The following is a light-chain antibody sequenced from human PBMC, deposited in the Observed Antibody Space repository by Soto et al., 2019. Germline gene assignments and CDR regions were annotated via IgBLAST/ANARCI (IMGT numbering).Light chain of an antibody. V-gene: IGLV2-14*01. J-gene: IGLJ2*01. CDR3: SSYTNSSTLVL. CDR2: EVS. Sequence: QSALTQPASVSGSPGQSITISRTGTSSDVGGYNFVSWYQHHPGKAPKLIIYEVSNRPSGVSNRFSASKSGNTASLTIFGLQAEDEADYYCSSYTNSSTLVLFGGGTKVTVL. CDR1: SSDVGGYNF.